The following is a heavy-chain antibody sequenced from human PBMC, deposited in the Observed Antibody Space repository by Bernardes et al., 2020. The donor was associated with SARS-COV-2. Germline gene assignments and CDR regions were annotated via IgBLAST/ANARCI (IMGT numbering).Heavy chain of an antibody. Sequence: SETLSLTCTVSGGSISSGGYYWSWIRQHPGKGLEWIGYIYYSGSTYYNPSLKSRVTISVDTSKNQFSLKLSSVTAADTAVYYCATESSAMVIGSELGMDVWGQGTTVTVSS. CDR3: ATESSAMVIGSELGMDV. D-gene: IGHD5-18*01. CDR1: GGSISSGGYY. J-gene: IGHJ6*02. V-gene: IGHV4-31*03. CDR2: IYYSGST.